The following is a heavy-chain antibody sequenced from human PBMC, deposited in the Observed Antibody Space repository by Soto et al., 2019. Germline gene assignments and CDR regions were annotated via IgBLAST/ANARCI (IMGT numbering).Heavy chain of an antibody. J-gene: IGHJ6*02. D-gene: IGHD5-12*01. CDR3: ARDGGYNQIYYGMDV. Sequence: SETLSLTCTVSGGSISSYYWSWIRQPPGKGLEWIGYIYYSGSTNYNPSLKSRVTISVDTSKNQFSLKLSSVTAADTAVYYCARDGGYNQIYYGMDVWGQGTTVTVSS. V-gene: IGHV4-59*01. CDR1: GGSISSYY. CDR2: IYYSGST.